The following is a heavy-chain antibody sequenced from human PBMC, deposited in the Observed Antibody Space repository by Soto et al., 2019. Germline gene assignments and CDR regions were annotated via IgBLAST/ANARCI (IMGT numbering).Heavy chain of an antibody. CDR3: ARRGYGSRWPNVYMDV. CDR2: ISDNGRRT. Sequence: GGSLRLSCAASGFTFSNYAMSWVRQAPGKGLDCVAGISDNGRRTYYPNSVKGRFTISRDNSENTLYLQMGSLRAEDMALYYCARRGYGSRWPNVYMDVWGKGTTVTVSS. D-gene: IGHD6-13*01. V-gene: IGHV3-23*01. CDR1: GFTFSNYA. J-gene: IGHJ6*03.